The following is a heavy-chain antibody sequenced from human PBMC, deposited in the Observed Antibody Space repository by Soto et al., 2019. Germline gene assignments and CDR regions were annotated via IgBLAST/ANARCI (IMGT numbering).Heavy chain of an antibody. CDR3: ARQQGGYRRSAFDI. D-gene: IGHD5-12*01. J-gene: IGHJ3*02. CDR2: INHSGST. Sequence: SETLSLTCAVYGGSVSGYYWSWIRQPPGKGLEWIGEINHSGSTNYNPSLKSRVTISVDTSKNQFSLKLSSVTAADTAVYYCARQQGGYRRSAFDIWGQGTMVTVSS. V-gene: IGHV4-34*01. CDR1: GGSVSGYY.